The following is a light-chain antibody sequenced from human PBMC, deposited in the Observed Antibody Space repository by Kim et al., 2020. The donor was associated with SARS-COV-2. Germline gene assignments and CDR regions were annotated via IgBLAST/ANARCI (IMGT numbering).Light chain of an antibody. J-gene: IGKJ4*01. Sequence: VAPGERATPSCRASQSANSHLAWYQQKPGQAPRVLIYGASTRATDIPARFSGSGSGTDFTLTISCLQSEDFAVYYCQQYDKWPLTFGGGTKVDIK. CDR3: QQYDKWPLT. CDR1: QSANSH. CDR2: GAS. V-gene: IGKV3-15*01.